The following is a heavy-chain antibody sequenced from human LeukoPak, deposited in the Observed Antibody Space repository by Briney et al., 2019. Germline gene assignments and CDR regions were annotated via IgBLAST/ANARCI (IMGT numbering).Heavy chain of an antibody. CDR3: AKGDSSGWYGDAFDI. CDR2: ISGSGGST. D-gene: IGHD6-19*01. CDR1: GFTFSSYA. J-gene: IGHJ3*02. V-gene: IGHV3-23*01. Sequence: GGSLRLSCAASGFTFSSYAMSWARQAPGKGLEWVSAISGSGGSTYYADSVKGRFTISRDNSKNTLYLQMNSLRAEDTAVYYCAKGDSSGWYGDAFDIWGQGTMVTVSS.